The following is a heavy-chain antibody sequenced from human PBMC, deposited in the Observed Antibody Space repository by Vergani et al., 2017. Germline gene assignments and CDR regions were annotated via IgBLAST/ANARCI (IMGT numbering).Heavy chain of an antibody. CDR3: ARTPFLSSYDYYYGMDV. J-gene: IGHJ6*02. V-gene: IGHV2-70*01. CDR1: GFSLSTSGMC. CDR2: IDWDDDK. Sequence: QVTLRESGPALVKPTQTLTLTCTFSGFSLSTSGMCVSWIRQPPGKALEWLALIDWDDDKYYSTSLKTRLTISKDTSKNQVVLTMTNMDPVDTATYYCARTPFLSSYDYYYGMDVWGQGTTVTVSS. D-gene: IGHD6-6*01.